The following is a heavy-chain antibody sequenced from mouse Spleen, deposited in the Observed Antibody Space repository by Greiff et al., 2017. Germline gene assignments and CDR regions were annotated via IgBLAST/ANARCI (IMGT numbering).Heavy chain of an antibody. D-gene: IGHD2-1*01. CDR3: ARERIYYGNYGGYFDV. J-gene: IGHJ1*01. CDR2: ISSGGGST. Sequence: EVKLVESGGGLVQLGGSLKLSCAASGFTFSSYYMSWVRQTPEKRLEWVATISSGGGSTYYPDSVKGRFTISRDNAKNTLYLQMSSLNSEDTAVYYCARERIYYGNYGGYFDVWGAGTTVTVSS. CDR1: GFTFSSYY. V-gene: IGHV5-6-4*01.